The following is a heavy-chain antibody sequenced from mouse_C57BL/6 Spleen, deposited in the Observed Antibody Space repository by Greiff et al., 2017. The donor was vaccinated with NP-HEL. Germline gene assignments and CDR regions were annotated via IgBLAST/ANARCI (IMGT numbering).Heavy chain of an antibody. Sequence: DVQLQESGPELVKPGASVKISCKASGYSFTGYYMNWVKQSPEKSLEWIGEINPSTGGTTYNQKFKAKATLTVDKSSSTAYMQLKSLTSEDSAVYYCARSLQVYYAMDYWGQGTSVTVSS. CDR2: INPSTGGT. V-gene: IGHV1-42*01. CDR1: GYSFTGYY. CDR3: ARSLQVYYAMDY. J-gene: IGHJ4*01.